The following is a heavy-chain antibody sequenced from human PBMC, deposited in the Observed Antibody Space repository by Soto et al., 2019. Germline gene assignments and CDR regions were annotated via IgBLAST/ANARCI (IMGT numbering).Heavy chain of an antibody. Sequence: QVHLQQWGAGLLKPSETLSLTCAVNGGSLTGYYWSWIRQPPGKGLEWIGEIKDGGATNYSPSLKGRATRSAXTSKNQFSLKLNSVTAADTAVYYCARGQEGIVATHWDQGTLVTVSS. V-gene: IGHV4-34*01. CDR2: IKDGGAT. D-gene: IGHD5-12*01. J-gene: IGHJ4*02. CDR1: GGSLTGYY. CDR3: ARGQEGIVATH.